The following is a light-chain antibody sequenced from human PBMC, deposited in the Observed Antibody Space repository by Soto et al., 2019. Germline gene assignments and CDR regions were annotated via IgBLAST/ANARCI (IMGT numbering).Light chain of an antibody. CDR1: QRISSSY. V-gene: IGKV3-15*01. CDR3: QQYNNWPPT. CDR2: GAS. Sequence: EIVLTQSPGTLSLSPGERATLSCRASQRISSSYLAWYQQKPGQAPRLLIYGASTRATGIPARFSGSGSGTEFTLTISSLQSEDFAVYYCQQYNNWPPTFGQGTKVDIK. J-gene: IGKJ1*01.